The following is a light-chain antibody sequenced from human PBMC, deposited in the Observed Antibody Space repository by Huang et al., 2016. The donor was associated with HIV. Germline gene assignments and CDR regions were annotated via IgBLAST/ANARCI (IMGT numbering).Light chain of an antibody. J-gene: IGKJ5*01. V-gene: IGKV3-15*01. Sequence: EIVMTQSPVTLSVSPGERATLSCRASQSVSSNLAWYQQKPGQAPRLLIYGASTRGTGGPARFSGSGSGTEVTLTISSLQSEDFALYYWQQYNNWPPITFGRGTRLEIK. CDR3: QQYNNWPPIT. CDR2: GAS. CDR1: QSVSSN.